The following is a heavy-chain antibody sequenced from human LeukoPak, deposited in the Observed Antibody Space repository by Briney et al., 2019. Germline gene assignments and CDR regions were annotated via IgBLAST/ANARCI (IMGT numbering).Heavy chain of an antibody. V-gene: IGHV3-21*01. D-gene: IGHD3-10*01. Sequence: GGSLRLSCAASGFTFSSYSMNWVRQAPGKGLEWVSSISSSSNYIYYADSVKGRFTISRDNAKNSLYLQMNSLRAEDTAVYYCARVPHAMVRGVIITEFYFDYWGQGTLVTVS. J-gene: IGHJ4*02. CDR2: ISSSSNYI. CDR3: ARVPHAMVRGVIITEFYFDY. CDR1: GFTFSSYS.